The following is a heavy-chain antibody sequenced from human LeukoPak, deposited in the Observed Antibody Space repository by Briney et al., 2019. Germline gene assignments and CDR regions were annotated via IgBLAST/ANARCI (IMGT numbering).Heavy chain of an antibody. D-gene: IGHD6-13*01. CDR2: IWYDGRNK. Sequence: GGSLRLPCAASGFTFSSYGMHWVRQAPGKGLEWVAVIWYDGRNKYYADSVKGRFTISRDNSKNTLYLQMNSLRAEDTAVYYCAKEGGAYSSTWSTYYYYYMDVWGKGTTVTVSS. J-gene: IGHJ6*03. V-gene: IGHV3-33*06. CDR1: GFTFSSYG. CDR3: AKEGGAYSSTWSTYYYYYMDV.